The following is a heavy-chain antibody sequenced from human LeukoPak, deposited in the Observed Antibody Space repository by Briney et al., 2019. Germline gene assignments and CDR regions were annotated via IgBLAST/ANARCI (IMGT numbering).Heavy chain of an antibody. CDR1: GGSISSYY. V-gene: IGHV4-59*01. J-gene: IGHJ5*02. CDR3: ARDEVIGDDILPGWFDP. CDR2: IYYSGST. Sequence: SETLSLTCTVSGGSISSYYWSWIRQPPGKGLEWIGYIYYSGSTNYNPSLKSRVTISVDTSKNQFSLKLSSVTAADTAVYYCARDEVIGDDILPGWFDPWGQGTLVTVSS. D-gene: IGHD3-9*01.